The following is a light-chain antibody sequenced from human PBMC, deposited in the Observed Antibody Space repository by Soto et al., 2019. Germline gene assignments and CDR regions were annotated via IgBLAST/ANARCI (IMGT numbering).Light chain of an antibody. CDR3: QQYNNWPAWT. J-gene: IGKJ1*01. V-gene: IGKV3-15*01. CDR2: GAS. CDR1: QSVSTN. Sequence: RVMTQSPATLSLSPGERATLSCRASQSVSTNVAWYQQKPGQAPRLLIYGASTRATDIPARFSGSGSGTDFTLTISSLQSEDFAVYYCQQYNNWPAWTFGQGPKVEVK.